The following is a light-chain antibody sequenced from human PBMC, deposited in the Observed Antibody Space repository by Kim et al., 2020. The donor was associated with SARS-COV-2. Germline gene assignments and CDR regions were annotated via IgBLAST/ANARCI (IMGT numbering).Light chain of an antibody. V-gene: IGKV3-20*01. CDR3: QQYGSSPMYT. CDR2: GAS. Sequence: SPGERATLSCRASQSVSSSYLAWYQQKPGQAPRLLIDGASSRATGIPDRFSGSGSETDFTLTISRLEPEDFAVYYCQQYGSSPMYTFGQGTKLEI. CDR1: QSVSSSY. J-gene: IGKJ2*01.